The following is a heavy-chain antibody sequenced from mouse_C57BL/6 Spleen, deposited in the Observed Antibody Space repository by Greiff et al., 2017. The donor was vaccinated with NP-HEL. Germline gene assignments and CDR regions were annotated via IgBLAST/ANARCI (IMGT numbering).Heavy chain of an antibody. D-gene: IGHD2-4*01. CDR1: GYTFTSYW. CDR2: IYPGSGST. Sequence: QVQLQQPGAELVKPGASVKMSCKASGYTFTSYWITWVKQRPGQGLEWIGDIYPGSGSTNYNEKFKSKATLTVDTSSSTAYMQLSSLTSEDSAVYYCARGEIIYYDYDGIFAYWGQGTLVTVSA. J-gene: IGHJ3*01. CDR3: ARGEIIYYDYDGIFAY. V-gene: IGHV1-55*01.